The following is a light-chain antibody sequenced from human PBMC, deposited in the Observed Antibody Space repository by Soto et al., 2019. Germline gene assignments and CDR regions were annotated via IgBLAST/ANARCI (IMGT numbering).Light chain of an antibody. CDR1: QSISSW. Sequence: DIQMTQSPSTLSASVGDRVTITCRAIQSISSWWAWYQQKPGKAPKLLIYKQSSLESGVPSRFIGSGSGTEFTLHISSLQPDDFASYYYQQYNSYYQFGQGNKVELK. CDR2: KQS. V-gene: IGKV1-5*03. J-gene: IGKJ1*01. CDR3: QQYNSYYQ.